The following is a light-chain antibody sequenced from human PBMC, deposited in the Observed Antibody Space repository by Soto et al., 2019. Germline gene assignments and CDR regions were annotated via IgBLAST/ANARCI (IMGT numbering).Light chain of an antibody. CDR1: QSISIW. CDR2: KAS. Sequence: DIPMTQSPSTLSASVGDKVTITCRASQSISIWLAWYQQKPGKAPKLLIYKASNLENGVPSRFSGSGSGTEFTLTISSLQPDDVATYYCQEYNTHFGGGTKVEIK. J-gene: IGKJ4*01. V-gene: IGKV1-5*03. CDR3: QEYNTH.